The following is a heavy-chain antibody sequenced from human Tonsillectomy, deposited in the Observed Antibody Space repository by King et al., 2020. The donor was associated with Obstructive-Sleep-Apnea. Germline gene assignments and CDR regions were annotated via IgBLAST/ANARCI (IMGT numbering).Heavy chain of an antibody. CDR3: VKGGYYYDSSGYSRMVDY. J-gene: IGHJ4*02. D-gene: IGHD3-22*01. CDR2: ITKNGGKT. Sequence: DVQLVESGGGLVQPGGSLRLSCSVSGFNFSTYAKHWVRQAPGKGLEYVPFITKNGGKTNYEDPVKGRFPIPRDNSKITVYLQMSSLRAEETAMYYGVKGGYYYDSSGYSRMVDYWGEGALVTVSS. V-gene: IGHV3-64D*06. CDR1: GFNFSTYA.